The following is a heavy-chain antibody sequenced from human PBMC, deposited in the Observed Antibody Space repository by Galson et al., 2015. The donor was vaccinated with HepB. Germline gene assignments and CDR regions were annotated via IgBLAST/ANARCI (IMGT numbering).Heavy chain of an antibody. D-gene: IGHD1-26*01. Sequence: SVKVSCKASGYTFTSYAMNWVRQAPGQGLEWMGWINTNTGNPTYAQGFTGRFVFSLDTSVSTAYLQISSLKAEDTAVYYCARSGSGSYLEGPSFYYFVYWGQGTLVTVSS. CDR1: GYTFTSYA. J-gene: IGHJ4*02. CDR2: INTNTGNP. V-gene: IGHV7-4-1*02. CDR3: ARSGSGSYLEGPSFYYFVY.